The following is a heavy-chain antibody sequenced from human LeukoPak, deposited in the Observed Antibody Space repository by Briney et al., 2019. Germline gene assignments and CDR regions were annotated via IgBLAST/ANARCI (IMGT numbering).Heavy chain of an antibody. D-gene: IGHD2-8*01. J-gene: IGHJ5*02. CDR2: MYYTVNT. V-gene: IGHV4-39*07. CDR3: AKGYTNGVNQEVWLDP. CDR1: GGSISSRSYS. Sequence: SETLSLTCTVSGGSISSRSYSWGWIRQPPGKGLEWIGSMYYTVNTCYNPSLKSRLPMSVDKSKNPFSLTLSSVTAADTAVYFCAKGYTNGVNQEVWLDPWGQGTLVTVSS.